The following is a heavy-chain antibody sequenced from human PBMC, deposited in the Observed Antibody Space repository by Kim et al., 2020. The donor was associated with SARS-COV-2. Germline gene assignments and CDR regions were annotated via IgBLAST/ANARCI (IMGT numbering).Heavy chain of an antibody. CDR3: ARQLAARSYFYYGMDV. Sequence: SVKGLFTLSRDNSKNTLYLQMNSLRVEDTAVYYCARQLAARSYFYYGMDVWGQGTTVTVSS. J-gene: IGHJ6*02. D-gene: IGHD6-6*01. V-gene: IGHV3-30*07.